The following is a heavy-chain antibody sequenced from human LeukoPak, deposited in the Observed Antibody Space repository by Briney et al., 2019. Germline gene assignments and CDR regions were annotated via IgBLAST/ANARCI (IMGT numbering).Heavy chain of an antibody. CDR1: GFAFSSFS. J-gene: IGHJ4*02. CDR2: KNQDESVK. D-gene: IGHD5/OR15-5a*01. V-gene: IGHV3-7*01. CDR3: ARDPGSSAFDY. Sequence: PGGSLRLSCAASGFAFSSFSLNWVGQAPGKGLEFVANKNQDESVKNYVDSVKGRFTISRDNAENSLHLQMNSLRVEDTAVYYCARDPGSSAFDYWGQGTLVTVSS.